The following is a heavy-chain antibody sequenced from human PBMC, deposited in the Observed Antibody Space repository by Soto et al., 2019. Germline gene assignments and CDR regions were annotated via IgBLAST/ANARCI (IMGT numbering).Heavy chain of an antibody. V-gene: IGHV4-30-4*01. D-gene: IGHD3-10*01. CDR3: ARRRFFGDRDYYYGMDV. Sequence: TSETLSLTCTVSGGSISSGDYYWSWIRQPPGKGLEWIGYIYYSGSTYYNPSLKSRVTISVDTSKNQFSLKLSSVTAADTAVYYCARRRFFGDRDYYYGMDVWGQGTTVTVSS. CDR1: GGSISSGDYY. CDR2: IYYSGST. J-gene: IGHJ6*02.